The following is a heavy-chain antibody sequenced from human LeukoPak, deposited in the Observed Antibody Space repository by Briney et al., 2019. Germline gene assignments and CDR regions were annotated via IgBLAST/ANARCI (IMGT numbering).Heavy chain of an antibody. CDR3: ASSGYDPFDY. CDR2: ISSSGSTI. CDR1: GFTFSSYE. J-gene: IGHJ4*02. D-gene: IGHD5-12*01. Sequence: GGSLRLSCAASGFTFSSYEMNWVRQAPGKGLEWVSYISSSGSTIYYADSVKGRFTISRDNAKNSLYLQMNSLRAEDTAVYYCASSGYDPFDYWGQGTLATVSS. V-gene: IGHV3-48*03.